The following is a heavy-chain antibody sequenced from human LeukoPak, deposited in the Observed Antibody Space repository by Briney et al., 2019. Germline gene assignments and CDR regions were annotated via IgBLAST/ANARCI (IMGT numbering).Heavy chain of an antibody. CDR2: INAGNGNT. V-gene: IGHV1-3*01. J-gene: IGHJ4*02. D-gene: IGHD5-18*01. CDR3: ARDWPGYSYGPSYYFDY. Sequence: ASVKVSCKASGYTFTSYAMHWVRQAPGQRLEWMGWINAGNGNTKYSQKFQGRVTITRDTSASTAYMELRSLRSDDTAVYYCARDWPGYSYGPSYYFDYWGQGTLVTVSS. CDR1: GYTFTSYA.